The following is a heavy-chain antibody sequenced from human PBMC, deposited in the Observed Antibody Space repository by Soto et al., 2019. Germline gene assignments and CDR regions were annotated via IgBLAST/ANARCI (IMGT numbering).Heavy chain of an antibody. J-gene: IGHJ5*02. Sequence: QVHLVQSGVEVKTPGASVKVSCQASGYTFFTYDISWVRQAPGQGLEWMGWISTYSGDTKYAQKFQGRVTMTTDTSTTTAYLELRSLRSDDTAVYYCARHRGPTTSEDWFDPWGQGPLVTVSS. V-gene: IGHV1-18*01. CDR2: ISTYSGDT. CDR3: ARHRGPTTSEDWFDP. D-gene: IGHD5-12*01. CDR1: GYTFFTYD.